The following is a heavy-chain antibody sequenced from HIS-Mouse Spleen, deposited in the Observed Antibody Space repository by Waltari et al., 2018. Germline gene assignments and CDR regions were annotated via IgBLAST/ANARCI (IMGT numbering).Heavy chain of an antibody. J-gene: IGHJ3*02. Sequence: EVQLVESGGGLVQPGGSLRLSCAASGFTFSSYWMHWVRQAPGKGLVWVSRINSDESSKSYADSVKGRFTISRDNAKNTLYLQMNSLRAEDTAVYYCARDLELDAFDIWGQGTMVTVSS. CDR1: GFTFSSYW. D-gene: IGHD1-1*01. CDR3: ARDLELDAFDI. CDR2: INSDESSK. V-gene: IGHV3-74*01.